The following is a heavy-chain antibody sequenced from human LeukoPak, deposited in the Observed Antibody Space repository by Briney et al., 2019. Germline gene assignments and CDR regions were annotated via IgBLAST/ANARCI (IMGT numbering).Heavy chain of an antibody. J-gene: IGHJ6*03. CDR2: IIPIFGTA. D-gene: IGHD2-2*01. Sequence: SVKVSCKASGYTFTSYYMHWVRQAPGQGLEWMGGIIPIFGTANYAQKFQGRVTITTDESTSTAYMELSSLRSEDTAVYYCAVPAAIDYYYYYYMDVWGKGTTVTVSS. CDR1: GYTFTSYY. CDR3: AVPAAIDYYYYYYMDV. V-gene: IGHV1-69*05.